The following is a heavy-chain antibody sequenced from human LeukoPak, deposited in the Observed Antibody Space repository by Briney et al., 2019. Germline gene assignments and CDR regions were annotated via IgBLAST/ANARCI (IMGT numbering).Heavy chain of an antibody. J-gene: IGHJ2*01. CDR3: ATDYGGNSDWYFDL. D-gene: IGHD4-23*01. Sequence: SETLSLTCTVAGGSISSYYWSWIRQPPGKGLEWIGYISPSGSTNYNPSLESRVTISVDTSKRHISLRLSSVTAADTAVYYCATDYGGNSDWYFDLWGRGTLVTVSS. CDR2: ISPSGST. CDR1: GGSISSYY. V-gene: IGHV4-4*08.